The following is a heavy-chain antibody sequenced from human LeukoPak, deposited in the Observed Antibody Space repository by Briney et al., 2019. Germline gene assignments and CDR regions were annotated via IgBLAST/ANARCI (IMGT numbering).Heavy chain of an antibody. CDR1: GYTFTSYD. CDR3: ARGGKFYYDSSGYYWGFDY. V-gene: IGHV1-8*01. CDR2: MNPNSGNT. Sequence: ASVKVSCKASGYTFTSYDINWVRQATGQGLEWMGWMNPNSGNTGYAQKFQGRVTMTRNTAISTAYMELSSWRSEDTAVYYCARGGKFYYDSSGYYWGFDYWGQGTLVTVSS. D-gene: IGHD3-22*01. J-gene: IGHJ4*02.